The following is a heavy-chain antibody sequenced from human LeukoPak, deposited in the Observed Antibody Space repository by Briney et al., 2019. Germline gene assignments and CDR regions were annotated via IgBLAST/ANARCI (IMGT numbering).Heavy chain of an antibody. J-gene: IGHJ3*02. Sequence: PGGALTLTCASSRFFFGTYGMNGVRPAPAKGLEGVCGINWNGASTVYADSVKGRFTISRDNAKNSLYLQMNSLRAEDTAVYYCARARDGYSYGYDAFDIWGQGTMVTVSS. D-gene: IGHD5-18*01. CDR2: INWNGAST. V-gene: IGHV3-20*04. CDR3: ARARDGYSYGYDAFDI. CDR1: RFFFGTYG.